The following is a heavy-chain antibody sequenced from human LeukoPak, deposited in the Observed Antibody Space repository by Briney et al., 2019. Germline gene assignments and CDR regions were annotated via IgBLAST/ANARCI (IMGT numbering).Heavy chain of an antibody. J-gene: IGHJ4*02. V-gene: IGHV4-39*01. CDR2: IYYSGST. Sequence: SETLSLTCTVSGGSISSSSYYWDWIRQPPGKGLEWIGSIYYSGSTYYNPSLKSRVTISVDTSKKQLSLKLSSVTAADTAVYYCARKDDYNFDYWGQGTLVTVSS. D-gene: IGHD5-24*01. CDR3: ARKDDYNFDY. CDR1: GGSISSSSYY.